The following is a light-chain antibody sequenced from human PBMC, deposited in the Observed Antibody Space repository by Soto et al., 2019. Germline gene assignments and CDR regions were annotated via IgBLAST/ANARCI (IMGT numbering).Light chain of an antibody. V-gene: IGLV2-14*01. CDR2: EVT. CDR1: SSDVGRYNY. CDR3: SSYTSSSTYV. Sequence: QSVLAQPASVSGSPGQSITISCTGTSSDVGRYNYVAWYQQHPGKAPKVMIYEVTNRPSGVSNRFSGSKSGNTASLTISGLLAEDEADYYCSSYTSSSTYVFGTGTKVTVL. J-gene: IGLJ1*01.